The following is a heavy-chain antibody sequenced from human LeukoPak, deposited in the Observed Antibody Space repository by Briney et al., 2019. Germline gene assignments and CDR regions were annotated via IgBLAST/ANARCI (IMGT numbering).Heavy chain of an antibody. D-gene: IGHD3-9*01. CDR2: INTDGTRT. Sequence: PGGSLRLSCAASGFTFSNYWMHWVRQAPGRGLVWVSRINTDGTRTSYADSVKGRFTISRDNGRNTLYLQMNSLRVEDTAVYFCAREAPLTGDWYIDLWGRGTLVSVSS. CDR3: AREAPLTGDWYIDL. CDR1: GFTFSNYW. V-gene: IGHV3-74*01. J-gene: IGHJ2*01.